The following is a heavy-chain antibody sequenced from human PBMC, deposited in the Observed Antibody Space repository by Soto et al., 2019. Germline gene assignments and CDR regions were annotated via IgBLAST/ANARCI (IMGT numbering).Heavy chain of an antibody. D-gene: IGHD3-9*01. CDR1: GGSISSSNW. V-gene: IGHV4-4*02. J-gene: IGHJ4*02. CDR3: ARIPYDILTGYQFRVDY. Sequence: QVQLQESGPGLVKPSGTLSLTCAVSGGSISSSNWWSWVRQPPGKGLEWIGEIYHSGSTNYNPSLKSRVTISVDKVKNQFSLNLSSVTAADTAVYYCARIPYDILTGYQFRVDYWGQGTLVTVSS. CDR2: IYHSGST.